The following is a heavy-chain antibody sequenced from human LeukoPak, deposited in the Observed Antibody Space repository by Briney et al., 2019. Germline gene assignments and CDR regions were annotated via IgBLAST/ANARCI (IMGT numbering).Heavy chain of an antibody. J-gene: IGHJ5*02. Sequence: GGSLRLSCAASGFTFSSYVLHWVRQAPGKGLEWVAIISYDGSNEYYADSVKGRFTIFRDNSKNTLYLQMNSLRAADTAVYYCARISHWNVLAWGQGTLVTVSS. V-gene: IGHV3-30*04. CDR2: ISYDGSNE. CDR3: ARISHWNVLA. D-gene: IGHD1-1*01. CDR1: GFTFSSYV.